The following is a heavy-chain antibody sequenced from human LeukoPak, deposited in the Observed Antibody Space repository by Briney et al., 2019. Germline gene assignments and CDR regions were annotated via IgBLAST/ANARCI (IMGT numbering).Heavy chain of an antibody. V-gene: IGHV1-69*13. CDR3: ARHERADYFDY. CDR2: IIPISGTA. Sequence: ASVKVSCKASGGTFSSYAISWVRQAPGQGLEWMGGIIPISGTANYAQKFQGRVTITADESTSTAYMELSSLRSEDTAVYYCARHERADYFDYWGQGTLVTVSS. J-gene: IGHJ4*02. CDR1: GGTFSSYA.